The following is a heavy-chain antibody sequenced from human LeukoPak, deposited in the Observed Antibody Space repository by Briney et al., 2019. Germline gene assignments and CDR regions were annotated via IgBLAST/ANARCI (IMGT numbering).Heavy chain of an antibody. J-gene: IGHJ6*03. CDR2: ISCSGGST. CDR1: GFTFSSYG. D-gene: IGHD3-9*01. CDR3: AKEERNYDILTGYYLGDYYMDV. Sequence: GGSLRLSCAASGFTFSSYGMHWVRQVPGKGLEWVSAISCSGGSTYYADSVKGRFTISRDNSKNTLYLQMNSLRAEATAVYYCAKEERNYDILTGYYLGDYYMDVWGKGTTVTISS. V-gene: IGHV3-23*01.